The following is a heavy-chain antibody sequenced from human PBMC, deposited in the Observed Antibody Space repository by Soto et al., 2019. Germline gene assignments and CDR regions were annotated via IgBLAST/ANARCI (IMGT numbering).Heavy chain of an antibody. Sequence: SETLSLTCAVYGGSFSGYYWSWIRQPPGKGLEWIGEINHSGSTNYNQSLKSRVTISVDTSKNQFSLKLRSVTAADTAVYYCARVRDYVGYYYYMDVGGKGTTVTVPS. D-gene: IGHD4-17*01. CDR1: GGSFSGYY. J-gene: IGHJ6*03. V-gene: IGHV4-34*01. CDR3: ARVRDYVGYYYYMDV. CDR2: INHSGST.